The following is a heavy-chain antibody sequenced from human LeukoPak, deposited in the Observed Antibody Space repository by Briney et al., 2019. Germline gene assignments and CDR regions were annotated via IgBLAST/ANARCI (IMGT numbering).Heavy chain of an antibody. CDR3: AKVQMAIARHYFDY. J-gene: IGHJ4*02. CDR1: GFTFSSYG. Sequence: GGSLRLSCAASGFTFSSYGMHWVRQAPGKGLEWVAFIRYDGSNKYYADSVKGRFTISRDNSKNTLYLQMNSLRAEDTAVYYCAKVQMAIARHYFDYWGQGTLVTVSS. D-gene: IGHD5-24*01. V-gene: IGHV3-30*02. CDR2: IRYDGSNK.